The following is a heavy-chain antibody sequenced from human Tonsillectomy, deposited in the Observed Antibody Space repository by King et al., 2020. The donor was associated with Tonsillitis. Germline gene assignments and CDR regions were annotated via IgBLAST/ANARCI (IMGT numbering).Heavy chain of an antibody. CDR3: ARNEDFVVVPADERVHRYYYGMDV. CDR1: GFTFSGYA. Sequence: VQLVESGGGVVQPGRSLRISCAASGFTFSGYAMHWVRQAPGKGLEWVAVISYDGSNKYYADSVKGRFTISRDNSKNTLYVQMNSLRAEDTAVYYSARNEDFVVVPADERVHRYYYGMDVWGQGTTVTVSS. J-gene: IGHJ6*02. V-gene: IGHV3-30*04. CDR2: ISYDGSNK. D-gene: IGHD2-2*01.